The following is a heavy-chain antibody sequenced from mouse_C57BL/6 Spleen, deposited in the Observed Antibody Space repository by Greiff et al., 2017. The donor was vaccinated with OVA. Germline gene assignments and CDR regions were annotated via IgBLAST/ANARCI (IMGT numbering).Heavy chain of an antibody. CDR3: ARHVGGVYYYGSSLYFDV. CDR1: GYTFTEYT. V-gene: IGHV1-62-2*01. J-gene: IGHJ1*03. D-gene: IGHD1-1*01. CDR2: FYPGSGSI. Sequence: LEESGAELVKPGASVKLSCKASGYTFTEYTIHWVKQRSGQGLEWIGWFYPGSGSIKYNEKFKDKATLTADKSSSTVYMELSRLTSEDSAVYFCARHVGGVYYYGSSLYFDVWGTGTTVTVSS.